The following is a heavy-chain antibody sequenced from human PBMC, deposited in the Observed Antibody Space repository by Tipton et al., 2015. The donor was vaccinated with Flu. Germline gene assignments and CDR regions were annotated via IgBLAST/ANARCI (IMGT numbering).Heavy chain of an antibody. CDR2: INPSGGST. V-gene: IGHV1-46*01. CDR3: ARDSNSYGYFDY. D-gene: IGHD5-18*01. J-gene: IGHJ4*02. Sequence: QSGPEVKKPGASVKVSCTASGYTFTSYYMHWVRQAPGQGLEWMGIINPSGGSTSYAQKFQGRVTMTRDTSTSTVYMELSSLRSEDTAVYYCARDSNSYGYFDYWGQGTLVTVSS. CDR1: GYTFTSYY.